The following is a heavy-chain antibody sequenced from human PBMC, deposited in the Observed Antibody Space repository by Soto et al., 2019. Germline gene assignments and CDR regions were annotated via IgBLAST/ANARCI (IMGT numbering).Heavy chain of an antibody. J-gene: IGHJ4*02. V-gene: IGHV1-8*01. Sequence: QVQVVQSRTEVKKPGASVKVSCKTSGYTFTDYDINWVRQTTGQGLEWMGWMSPDSGNAGYAQQSKGXXTMTSNTSTSTAYMELRSLRSEDTAMYYCEVTTGYWGQGTMVTVSS. CDR1: GYTFTDYD. CDR3: EVTTGY. CDR2: MSPDSGNA. D-gene: IGHD2-21*02.